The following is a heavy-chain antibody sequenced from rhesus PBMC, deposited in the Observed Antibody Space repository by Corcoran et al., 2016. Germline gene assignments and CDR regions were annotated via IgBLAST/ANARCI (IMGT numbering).Heavy chain of an antibody. Sequence: QVQPQGSGPGLVKASETLALPRPVPGGSISRNHRRWNRPPPGKGAGWVGYIYGSSGSTYYNPSLKSRVTISTDTSKNQFSLKLSSVTAADTAVYYCAREESGSWNGYYGLDSWGQGVVVTVSS. CDR3: AREESGSWNGYYGLDS. CDR1: GGSISRNH. V-gene: IGHV4-165*01. D-gene: IGHD6-25*01. J-gene: IGHJ6*01. CDR2: IYGSSGST.